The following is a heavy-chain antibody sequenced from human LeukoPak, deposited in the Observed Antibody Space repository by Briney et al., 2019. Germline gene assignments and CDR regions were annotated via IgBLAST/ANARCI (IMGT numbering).Heavy chain of an antibody. V-gene: IGHV3-21*01. Sequence: PGGSLGLSCAASGFTFSTSRMNWVRQAPGKGLEWVSSITAGSSYIYYADSVKGRFTISRDNAKNSLYLQVNSLRVEDTAVYYCARDYGDYGRYFDSWGQGALVTVSS. D-gene: IGHD4-17*01. CDR3: ARDYGDYGRYFDS. J-gene: IGHJ4*02. CDR2: ITAGSSYI. CDR1: GFTFSTSR.